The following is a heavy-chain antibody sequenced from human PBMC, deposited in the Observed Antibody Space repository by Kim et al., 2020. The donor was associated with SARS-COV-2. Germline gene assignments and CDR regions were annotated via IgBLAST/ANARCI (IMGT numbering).Heavy chain of an antibody. CDR3: ARFPPWLDVPLDV. J-gene: IGHJ3*01. V-gene: IGHV3-7*01. Sequence: GGSLRLSCGASGLTFRSYRMSWVRQAPGKRLEWVANINEDGSETNYVDSVKGRFIVSRDNIRKSMYLEMYSLRAEDTAVYYCARFPPWLDVPLDVWGQGTTVTVSS. CDR1: GLTFRSYR. CDR2: INEDGSET. D-gene: IGHD3-22*01.